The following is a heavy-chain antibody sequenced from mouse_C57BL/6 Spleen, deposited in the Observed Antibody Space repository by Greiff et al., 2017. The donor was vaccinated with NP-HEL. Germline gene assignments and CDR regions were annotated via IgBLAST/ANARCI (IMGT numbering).Heavy chain of an antibody. CDR2: ISSGGSYT. Sequence: DVHLVESGGDLVKPGGSLKLSCAASGFTFSSYGMSWVRQTPDKRLEWVATISSGGSYTYYPDSVKGRFTISRDNAKNTLYLQMSSLKSEDTAMYYCARLDYYGLYAMDYWGQGTSVTVSS. D-gene: IGHD1-1*01. J-gene: IGHJ4*01. CDR1: GFTFSSYG. V-gene: IGHV5-6*01. CDR3: ARLDYYGLYAMDY.